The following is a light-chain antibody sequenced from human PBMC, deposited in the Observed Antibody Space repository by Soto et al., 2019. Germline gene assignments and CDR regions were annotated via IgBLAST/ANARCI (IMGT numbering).Light chain of an antibody. Sequence: EIVMTQSPATLSLSPGERATLSCRASQTIDNTLAWYQRKPGQAPRLLIYDASTRATGVPARFSGSGSGTDFTLTISRLKPEDFAVYYCQQYGSAPFTFGPGTKVDIK. CDR1: QTIDNT. V-gene: IGKV3-15*01. CDR2: DAS. CDR3: QQYGSAPFT. J-gene: IGKJ3*01.